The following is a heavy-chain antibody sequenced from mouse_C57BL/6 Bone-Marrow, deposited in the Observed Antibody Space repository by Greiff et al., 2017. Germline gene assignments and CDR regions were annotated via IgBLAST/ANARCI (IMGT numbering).Heavy chain of an antibody. CDR3: AKSYYGRDYYSMDD. J-gene: IGHJ4*01. V-gene: IGHV1-49*01. CDR1: YFAFMASA. Sequence: LQQSGAELVRPGASVKLSCKDSYFAFMASAMRWVKQRPGHGLEWIGSFTMYSDATAYSENFKGKATLTANTSSSTAYMELSSLTSEDSAVYYGAKSYYGRDYYSMDDWGQGTTVTVSS. D-gene: IGHD1-1*01. CDR2: FTMYSDAT.